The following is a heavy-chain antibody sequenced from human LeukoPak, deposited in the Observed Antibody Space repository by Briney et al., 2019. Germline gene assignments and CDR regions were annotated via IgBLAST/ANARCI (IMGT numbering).Heavy chain of an antibody. CDR3: ARDRGSTMVRSFDI. D-gene: IGHD4/OR15-4a*01. Sequence: GGSLRLSCAASGFTFSSYEMNWVRQGPGKGLEWVSYISSSGNSMYYADSVKGRFTISRDNAKNSLYPQMNSLSAEDTVLYCCARDRGSTMVRSFDIWGRGTMVTVSS. J-gene: IGHJ3*02. CDR1: GFTFSSYE. V-gene: IGHV3-48*03. CDR2: ISSSGNSM.